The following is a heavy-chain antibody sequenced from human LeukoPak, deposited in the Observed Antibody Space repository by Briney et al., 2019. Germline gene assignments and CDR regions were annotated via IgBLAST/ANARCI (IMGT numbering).Heavy chain of an antibody. D-gene: IGHD3-10*01. Sequence: GGSLRLSCEASGFTFSNYSMNWVRQAPGKGLEWVGHIKSKTDGGTTGYAAPVKGRVIISRDDSKNMLYLQMNSLKTEDTAVYYCTTGAGVYWGQGTLVTVSS. CDR3: TTGAGVY. J-gene: IGHJ4*02. CDR2: IKSKTDGGTT. V-gene: IGHV3-15*07. CDR1: GFTFSNYS.